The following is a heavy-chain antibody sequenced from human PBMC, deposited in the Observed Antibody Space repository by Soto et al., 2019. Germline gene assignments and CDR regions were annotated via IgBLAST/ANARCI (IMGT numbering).Heavy chain of an antibody. V-gene: IGHV4-30-4*01. CDR3: AREGAARFSYYYGTDV. D-gene: IGHD3-16*01. J-gene: IGHJ6*02. CDR2: IYYSGST. CDR1: GGSISSGDSY. Sequence: QVQLQESGPGLVKPSQTLSLTCTVSGGSISSGDSYWHWIRQSPGKGLEWIGYIYYSGSTFYNPSLESRVAIAVDRSKNQFSLKLNSVTDADTAVYYCAREGAARFSYYYGTDVWGQGTTVTVSS.